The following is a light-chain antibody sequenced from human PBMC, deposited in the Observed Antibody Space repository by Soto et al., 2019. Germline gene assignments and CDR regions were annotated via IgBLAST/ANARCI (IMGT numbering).Light chain of an antibody. CDR3: SSYTSDTTGV. CDR1: SSDVGGYNY. J-gene: IGLJ3*02. CDR2: EVS. Sequence: QSVLTQPASVSGSPGQSITISCTGTSSDVGGYNYVSWYQQHPGKAPKLMIYEVSNRPSGVSNRFSGSKSGNTASLTISGLQAEDEADYYCSSYTSDTTGVFGGGTKLTVL. V-gene: IGLV2-14*01.